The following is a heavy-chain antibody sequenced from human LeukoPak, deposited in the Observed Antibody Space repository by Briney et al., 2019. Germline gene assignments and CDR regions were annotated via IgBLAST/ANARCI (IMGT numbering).Heavy chain of an antibody. Sequence: ASVKVSCKASGYTFTGYYMHWVRQAPGQGLEWMGIINPSGGSTSYAQKFQGRVTMTRDMSTSTVYMELSSLRSEDTAVYYCARDSNQYYDFWRGPLSPNWFDPWGQGTLVTASS. V-gene: IGHV1-46*01. CDR3: ARDSNQYYDFWRGPLSPNWFDP. CDR2: INPSGGST. D-gene: IGHD3-3*01. J-gene: IGHJ5*02. CDR1: GYTFTGYY.